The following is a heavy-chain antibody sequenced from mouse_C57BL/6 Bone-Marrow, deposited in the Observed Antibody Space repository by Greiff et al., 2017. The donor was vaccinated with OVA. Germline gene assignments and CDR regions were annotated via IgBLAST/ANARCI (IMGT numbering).Heavy chain of an antibody. V-gene: IGHV3-1*01. CDR2: ISYSGST. Sequence: VQLKQSGPGMVKPSQSLSLTCTVTGYPITSGYDWHWIRHFPGNKLEWMGYISYSGSTNYNPSLKSRISITHDTSKNHFFLKLNTVTTEDTATYYCARDLRFYYFDFWGQGTTLTVSS. CDR3: ARDLRFYYFDF. J-gene: IGHJ2*01. D-gene: IGHD1-1*01. CDR1: GYPITSGYD.